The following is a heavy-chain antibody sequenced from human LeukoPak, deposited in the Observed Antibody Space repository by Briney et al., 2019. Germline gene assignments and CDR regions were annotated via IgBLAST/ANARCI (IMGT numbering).Heavy chain of an antibody. D-gene: IGHD3-10*01. Sequence: SETLSLPCTVSGGSVSSGSYYWSWIRQPPGKGLEWIGYIYYSGSTNYNPSLKSRVTISVDTSKNQFSLKLSSVTAADTAVYYCARLMVRGVISSPVDYWGQGTLVTVSS. V-gene: IGHV4-61*01. CDR3: ARLMVRGVISSPVDY. J-gene: IGHJ4*02. CDR2: IYYSGST. CDR1: GGSVSSGSYY.